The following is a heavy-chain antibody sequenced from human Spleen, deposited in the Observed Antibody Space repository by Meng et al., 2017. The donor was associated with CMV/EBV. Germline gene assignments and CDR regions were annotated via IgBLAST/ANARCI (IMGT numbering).Heavy chain of an antibody. V-gene: IGHV2-26*01. CDR2: IFSNDEK. J-gene: IGHJ5*02. CDR1: EFTLSNARMG. Sequence: QVPLKVSGPVLVQPIESHTLTCTVSEFTLSNARMGVRWIRQPPGKALEWLAHIFSNDEKSYSTSLKSRLTISKVTSKCQVVLTMTNMDPVETATYYCARTPYNWNQGWFDPWGQGTLVTVSS. D-gene: IGHD1-20*01. CDR3: ARTPYNWNQGWFDP.